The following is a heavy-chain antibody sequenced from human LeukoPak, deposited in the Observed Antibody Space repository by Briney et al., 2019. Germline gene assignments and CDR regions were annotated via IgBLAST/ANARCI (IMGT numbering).Heavy chain of an antibody. CDR3: ARYNGDYDSSDWFDP. D-gene: IGHD4-17*01. CDR2: IYYRGST. CDR1: GGSINSNYA. J-gene: IGHJ5*02. Sequence: SETLSLTCSVSGGSINSNYAWTWVRQPPGKGLEWIGEIYYRGSTIYNPSLKSRITISVDKSKNQFSLKLSSVTAADTAVYHCARYNGDYDSSDWFDPWGQGTLVTVSS. V-gene: IGHV4-4*02.